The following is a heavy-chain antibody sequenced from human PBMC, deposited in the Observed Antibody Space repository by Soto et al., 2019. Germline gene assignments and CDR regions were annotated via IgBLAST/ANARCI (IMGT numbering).Heavy chain of an antibody. V-gene: IGHV4-39*02. J-gene: IGHJ4*02. CDR2: IYYDGST. CDR3: AKVVVAATRHTDFDS. CDR1: GGSINSNNYY. Sequence: SLTCTVSGGSINSNNYYWGWIRQPPGKGLAWIASIYYDGSTYYNPSLKSRVSISVDTSKNHFSLKLSSATAADTAVYYCAKVVVAATRHTDFDSWGQGTLVTVSS. D-gene: IGHD2-15*01.